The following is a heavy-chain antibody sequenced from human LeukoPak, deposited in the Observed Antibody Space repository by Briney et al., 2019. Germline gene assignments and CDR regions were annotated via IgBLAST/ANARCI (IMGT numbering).Heavy chain of an antibody. CDR2: IYYSGST. CDR3: ARRTDGSWSAAFDI. CDR1: GGSISSSSYY. Sequence: SETLSLTCTVSGGSISSSSYYWGWIRQPPGTGLEWIGSIYYSGSTYYNPSLKSRVTISVDTSKNQFSLKLSSVTAADTAVYYCARRTDGSWSAAFDIWGQGTMVTVSS. D-gene: IGHD3-10*01. V-gene: IGHV4-39*01. J-gene: IGHJ3*02.